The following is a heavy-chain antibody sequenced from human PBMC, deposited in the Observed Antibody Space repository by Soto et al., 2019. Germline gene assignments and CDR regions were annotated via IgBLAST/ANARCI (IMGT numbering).Heavy chain of an antibody. Sequence: EVQLVESGGGLVKPGGSLRLSCAASGFTFSSYSMNWVRQAPGTGLEWVSSISSSSSYIYYADSVKGLFTISRDNGKNSLYHQMNSLRADDTAVYYGARVEYFTVTTRVGFDISGQGTMVTVSS. D-gene: IGHD4-17*01. CDR2: ISSSSSYI. CDR1: GFTFSSYS. CDR3: ARVEYFTVTTRVGFDI. J-gene: IGHJ3*02. V-gene: IGHV3-21*01.